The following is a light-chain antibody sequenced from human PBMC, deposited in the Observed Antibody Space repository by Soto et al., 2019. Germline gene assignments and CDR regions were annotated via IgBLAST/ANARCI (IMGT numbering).Light chain of an antibody. CDR3: CSYAGGYTYL. Sequence: QSALTQPASVSGSPGQTITISCAGTKFDIGRYDYVSWYQQHPGRPPKLMIYDVARWPSGVPDRFSGSKSGNTASLTISGLQAEDEADYFCCSYAGGYTYLFGTGTKLTVL. V-gene: IGLV2-11*01. CDR1: KFDIGRYDY. CDR2: DVA. J-gene: IGLJ1*01.